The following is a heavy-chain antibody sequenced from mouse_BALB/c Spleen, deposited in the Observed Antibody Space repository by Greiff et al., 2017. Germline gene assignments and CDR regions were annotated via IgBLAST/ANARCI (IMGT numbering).Heavy chain of an antibody. J-gene: IGHJ3*01. D-gene: IGHD3-1*01. Sequence: EVQLLQSGAELVKPGASVKLSCTASGFNIKDTYMHWVKQRPEQGLEWIGRIDPANGNTKYDPKFQGKATRTADTSSNTAYLQLSSLTSEDTAVYYCARSQLGPAWFADWGQGTLVTGSA. V-gene: IGHV14-3*02. CDR1: GFNIKDTY. CDR3: ARSQLGPAWFAD. CDR2: IDPANGNT.